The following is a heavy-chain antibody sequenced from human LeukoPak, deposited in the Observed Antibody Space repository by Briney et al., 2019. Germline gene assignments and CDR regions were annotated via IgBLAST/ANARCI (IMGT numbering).Heavy chain of an antibody. V-gene: IGHV3-48*04. CDR1: GFTFSSYS. CDR2: ISSSSSTI. J-gene: IGHJ4*02. CDR3: ARDVVGATFDY. D-gene: IGHD1-26*01. Sequence: GGSLRLSCAASGFTFSSYSMNWDRQAPGKGLEWVSYISSSSSTIYYADSVKGRFTISRDNAKNSLYLQMNSLRAEDTAVYYCARDVVGATFDYWGQGTLVTVSS.